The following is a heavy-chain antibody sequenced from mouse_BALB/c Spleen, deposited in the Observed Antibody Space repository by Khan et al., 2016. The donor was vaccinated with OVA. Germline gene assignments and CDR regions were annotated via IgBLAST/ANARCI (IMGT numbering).Heavy chain of an antibody. J-gene: IGHJ4*01. D-gene: IGHD1-1*01. Sequence: EVQLQESGPGLVKPSQSLSLSCSVTGYSITSGYYWYWIRQFPGNKLEWMGNIRYDGNANYNPSLKNRISITRDTSKNQFFLQLNSVTTEDTATYCCARIGHFYYDTSYYAMNYWGQGTSVTVSS. CDR1: GYSITSGYY. CDR2: IRYDGNA. V-gene: IGHV3-6*02. CDR3: ARIGHFYYDTSYYAMNY.